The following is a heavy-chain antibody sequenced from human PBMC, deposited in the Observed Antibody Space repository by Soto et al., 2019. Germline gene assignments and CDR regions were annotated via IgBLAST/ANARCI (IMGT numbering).Heavy chain of an antibody. Sequence: QVQLQQWGAGLLKPSETLSLTCAVSGGSFGAYFWNWIRQSPRKGLEGIVEINHSGIAKYNTFLNRRVVASVDSSKTQLFLSLRSVTAADTAVYYGAVTAANNSFDPWGPGTLVTVSS. CDR2: INHSGIA. J-gene: IGHJ5*02. CDR3: AVTAANNSFDP. D-gene: IGHD2-21*02. CDR1: GGSFGAYF. V-gene: IGHV4-34*01.